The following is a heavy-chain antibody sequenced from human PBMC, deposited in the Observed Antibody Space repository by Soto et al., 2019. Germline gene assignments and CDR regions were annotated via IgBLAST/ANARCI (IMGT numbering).Heavy chain of an antibody. CDR3: VHHGGVPYYHDF. Sequence: LSLACAVNGGSLSSSSWWSWVSQPPGKTLEWLGEIFYSGSTKYNPSLNSRVTISADQSKNDFSLRLSSVTAADTAVYYCVHHGGVPYYHDFWGQGMLVPVSS. CDR2: IFYSGST. D-gene: IGHD2-8*01. J-gene: IGHJ4*02. CDR1: GGSLSSSSW. V-gene: IGHV4-4*02.